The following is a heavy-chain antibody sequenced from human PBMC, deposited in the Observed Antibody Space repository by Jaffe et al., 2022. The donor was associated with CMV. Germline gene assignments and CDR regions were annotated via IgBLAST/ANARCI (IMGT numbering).Heavy chain of an antibody. CDR3: AGSVNYIQLWFLAY. Sequence: QVRLQESGPGLVKPSETLSLTCTVSGGSITSYYWFWVRQPPGKGLEWIGYMSYSGSSNYNSSLKSRATMSVDTSKSHFSLELTSVTAADTAVYFCAGSVNYIQLWFLAYWGQGTLVTVSS. V-gene: IGHV4-59*08. J-gene: IGHJ4*02. CDR1: GGSITSYY. CDR2: MSYSGSS. D-gene: IGHD5-18*01.